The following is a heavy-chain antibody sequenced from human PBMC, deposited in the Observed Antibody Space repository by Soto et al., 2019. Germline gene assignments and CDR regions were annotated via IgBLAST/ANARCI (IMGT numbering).Heavy chain of an antibody. J-gene: IGHJ4*02. Sequence: QVQLVESGGGVVQPGMSLRLSCAASGFTFSSYAMHWVRQAPGKGLEWVAVISYDGSDKYYADSVKGRFTISRAKSKNTLKMQMNSLRADETAVYYCAKALGELSPESYDYWGQGTLITVSS. V-gene: IGHV3-30*18. CDR3: AKALGELSPESYDY. D-gene: IGHD3-16*02. CDR2: ISYDGSDK. CDR1: GFTFSSYA.